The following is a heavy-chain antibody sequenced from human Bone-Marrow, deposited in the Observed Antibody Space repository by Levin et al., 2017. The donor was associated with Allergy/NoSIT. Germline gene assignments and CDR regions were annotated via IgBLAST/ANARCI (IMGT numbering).Heavy chain of an antibody. CDR3: ARGLRAPNGGDAFDI. D-gene: IGHD2-15*01. CDR2: ISSSGSTI. CDR1: GFTFSSYE. V-gene: IGHV3-48*03. Sequence: GGSLRLSCAASGFTFSSYEMNWVRQAPGKGLEWVSYISSSGSTIYYADSVKGRFTISRDNAKNSLYLQMNSLRAEDTAVYYCARGLRAPNGGDAFDIWGQGTMVTVSS. J-gene: IGHJ3*02.